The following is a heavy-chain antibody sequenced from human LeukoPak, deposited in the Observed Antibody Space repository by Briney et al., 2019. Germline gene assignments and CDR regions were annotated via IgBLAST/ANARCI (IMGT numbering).Heavy chain of an antibody. V-gene: IGHV1-69*05. CDR3: ASLLNYYDSSGYYPYYYYYYMDV. Sequence: ASVKVSCKASGGTFSSSAISWVRQAPGQGLEWMGGIIPIFGTANYAQKFQGRVTITTDESTSTAYMELSSLRSEDTAVYYCASLLNYYDSSGYYPYYYYYYMDVWGKGTTVTVSS. CDR2: IIPIFGTA. D-gene: IGHD3-22*01. J-gene: IGHJ6*03. CDR1: GGTFSSSA.